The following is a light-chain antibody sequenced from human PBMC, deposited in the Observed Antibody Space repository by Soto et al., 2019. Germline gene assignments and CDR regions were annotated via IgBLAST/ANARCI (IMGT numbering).Light chain of an antibody. V-gene: IGKV3-20*01. Sequence: EIVLTQSPGTLSLSPGERATLSCRASQSVNSGYLAWYQQKPGQAPRLLISGASSRATGIPDRFSGSGSGTDFTLTISRLEPEDFAVYYCQQYGSSPPDTFGQGTKLEIK. CDR1: QSVNSGY. CDR2: GAS. J-gene: IGKJ2*01. CDR3: QQYGSSPPDT.